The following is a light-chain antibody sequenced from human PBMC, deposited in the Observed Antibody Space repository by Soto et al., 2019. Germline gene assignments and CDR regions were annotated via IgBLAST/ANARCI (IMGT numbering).Light chain of an antibody. CDR2: EAS. J-gene: IGKJ1*01. Sequence: DIQMTQSPSTLSASVGDRVTITCRASQSIKSWLAWYQQKPGKAPKLLIYEASSLESGVPSRFGGSGSGTEVTLTISSLQPDDFATYYCQQYNTYSWTFGQGTKVEIK. CDR3: QQYNTYSWT. V-gene: IGKV1-5*03. CDR1: QSIKSW.